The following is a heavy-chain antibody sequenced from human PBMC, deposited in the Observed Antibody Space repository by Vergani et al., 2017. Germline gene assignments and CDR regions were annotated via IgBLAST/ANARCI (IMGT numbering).Heavy chain of an antibody. V-gene: IGHV3-23*01. CDR2: ISGSGGST. D-gene: IGHD5-24*01. CDR1: GFTFSSYA. J-gene: IGHJ4*02. CDR3: AKDQGGRWLQLGYFDY. Sequence: EVQLLESGGGLVQPGGSLRLSCAASGFTFSSYAMSWVRQAPGKGLEWVSAISGSGGSTYYADSVKGRFTISRDNSKNTLYLQMNSLRAEDTAVYYCAKDQGGRWLQLGYFDYWGQGTLVTVSS.